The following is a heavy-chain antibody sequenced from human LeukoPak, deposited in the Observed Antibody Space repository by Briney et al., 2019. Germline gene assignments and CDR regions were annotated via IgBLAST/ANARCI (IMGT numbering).Heavy chain of an antibody. Sequence: GGSLRLSCVASGFTFSTYWMSWVRRAPGKGLEWVANIKHDGSGKYYVDSVKGRFTISRDNAKNSLYLQMNSLRAEDTAVYYCARDTLIAAAGSDYWGQGTLVTVSS. CDR1: GFTFSTYW. J-gene: IGHJ4*02. CDR2: IKHDGSGK. CDR3: ARDTLIAAAGSDY. D-gene: IGHD6-13*01. V-gene: IGHV3-7*01.